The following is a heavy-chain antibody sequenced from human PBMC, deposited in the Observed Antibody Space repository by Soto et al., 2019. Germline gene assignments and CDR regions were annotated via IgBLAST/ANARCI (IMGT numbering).Heavy chain of an antibody. Sequence: RGSLRLSCASSGFTFSSYAMHWVLQAPGKGLEWVAVISYDGSNKYYADSVKGRFTTSRDNSKNTLYLQMNSLRAEDTAVYYCARDLVATTIPPGPGDYWGQGTLVTVSS. CDR2: ISYDGSNK. CDR3: ARDLVATTIPPGPGDY. CDR1: GFTFSSYA. D-gene: IGHD5-12*01. J-gene: IGHJ4*02. V-gene: IGHV3-30-3*01.